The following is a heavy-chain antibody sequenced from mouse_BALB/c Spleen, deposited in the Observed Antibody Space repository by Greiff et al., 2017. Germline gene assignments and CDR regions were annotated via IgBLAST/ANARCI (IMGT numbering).Heavy chain of an antibody. Sequence: VKLQESGPGLVAPSQSLSITCTVSGFSLTGYGVNWVRQPPGKGLEWLGMIWGDGSTDYNSALKSRLSISKDNSKSQVFLKMNSLQTDDTARYYCARDRGSSGYDWFAYWGQGTLVTVSA. CDR3: ARDRGSSGYDWFAY. J-gene: IGHJ3*01. D-gene: IGHD3-1*01. V-gene: IGHV2-6-7*01. CDR2: IWGDGST. CDR1: GFSLTGYG.